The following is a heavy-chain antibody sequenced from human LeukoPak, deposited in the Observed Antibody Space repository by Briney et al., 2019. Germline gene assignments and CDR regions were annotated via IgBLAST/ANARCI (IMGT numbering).Heavy chain of an antibody. CDR3: ATYGGVRELSFDY. V-gene: IGHV4-31*03. CDR1: GASNSSNDQY. J-gene: IGHJ4*02. CDR2: THHTGNT. Sequence: PSQTLSLTCTVSGASNSSNDQYWSWIRQHPGKGLEWIGYTHHTGNTYYNPSLKSRLTISVDTSRNQFYLKLSSVTAADTAVYYCATYGGVRELSFDYWGQGTLVTVSS. D-gene: IGHD3-10*01.